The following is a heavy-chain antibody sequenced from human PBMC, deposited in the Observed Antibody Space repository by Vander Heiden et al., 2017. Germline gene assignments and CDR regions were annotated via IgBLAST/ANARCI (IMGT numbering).Heavy chain of an antibody. CDR3: ARGSGAAAGTGNYYYGMDV. V-gene: IGHV3-21*01. J-gene: IGHJ6*02. D-gene: IGHD6-13*01. CDR2: ISSSSSYI. Sequence: EVQLVESGGGLVKPGGSLRLSCASSGFTFCRYSLNGVRQAPGKGLEWVSSISSSSSYIYYADSVKGRFTISRDNAKNSLYLQMNSLRAEDTAVYYCARGSGAAAGTGNYYYGMDVWGQGTTVTVSS. CDR1: GFTFCRYS.